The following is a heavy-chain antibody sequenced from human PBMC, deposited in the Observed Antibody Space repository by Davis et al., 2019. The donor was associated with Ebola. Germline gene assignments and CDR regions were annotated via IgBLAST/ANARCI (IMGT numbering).Heavy chain of an antibody. D-gene: IGHD6-13*01. Sequence: SLKISCAASGFTFDDYAMHWVRQAPGKGLGWVSGISWNSGSIGYADSVKGRFTISRDNAKNSLYLQMNSLRAEDTALYYCAKDFSSSWSDASQIDYWGQGTLVTVSS. CDR2: ISWNSGSI. CDR1: GFTFDDYA. V-gene: IGHV3-9*01. CDR3: AKDFSSSWSDASQIDY. J-gene: IGHJ4*02.